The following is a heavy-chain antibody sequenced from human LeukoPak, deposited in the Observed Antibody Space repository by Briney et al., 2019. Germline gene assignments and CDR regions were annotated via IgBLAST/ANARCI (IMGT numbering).Heavy chain of an antibody. D-gene: IGHD6-19*01. Sequence: GGSLRLSCVASGFNVSGKYMTWVRQAPGKGLEGVALLYSGGSTWYADSVKGRFDISRDKAKNTMYLQMSSLRDEDTAVYYCARAPLHSNGWYVCYLDLWGGGTLVTVSS. CDR2: LYSGGST. CDR1: GFNVSGKY. CDR3: ARAPLHSNGWYVCYLDL. J-gene: IGHJ2*01. V-gene: IGHV3-53*01.